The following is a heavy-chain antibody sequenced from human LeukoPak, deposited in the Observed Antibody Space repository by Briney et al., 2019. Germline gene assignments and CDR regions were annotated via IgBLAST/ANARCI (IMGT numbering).Heavy chain of an antibody. CDR3: AKWGDYDVLTGYYVSDY. CDR2: ITGSGGNT. D-gene: IGHD3-9*01. V-gene: IGHV3-23*01. Sequence: GESLRLSCAASGFTFSNYAMSWVRQAPGKGLEWVSAITGSGGNTHYADSVKGRFTIPRDNSKNTVFLQMNSLRAEDTAVYYCAKWGDYDVLTGYYVSDYWGQGTLVTVSS. CDR1: GFTFSNYA. J-gene: IGHJ4*02.